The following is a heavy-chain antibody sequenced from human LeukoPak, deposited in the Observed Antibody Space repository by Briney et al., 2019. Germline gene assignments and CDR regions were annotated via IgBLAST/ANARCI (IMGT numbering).Heavy chain of an antibody. V-gene: IGHV4-59*01. CDR2: IYYSGST. CDR1: GGSISRYY. D-gene: IGHD3-22*01. J-gene: IGHJ4*02. CDR3: ARDQNSGDTSGYYGEFDY. Sequence: PSETLSLTCTVSGGSISRYYWSWIQQPPGKGLEWIGYIYYSGSTNYNLSLKNRVTMSIDTSKNQFSLKLSSVTAADTAVYYCARDQNSGDTSGYYGEFDYWGQGTLVTVSS.